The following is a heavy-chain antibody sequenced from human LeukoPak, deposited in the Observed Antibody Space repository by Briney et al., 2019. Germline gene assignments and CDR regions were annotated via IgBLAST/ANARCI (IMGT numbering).Heavy chain of an antibody. CDR3: AREGAMVRGVMGFDP. J-gene: IGHJ5*02. V-gene: IGHV4-59*01. D-gene: IGHD3-10*01. CDR2: IYYSGST. Sequence: SETLSLTCTVSGGSISSYYWSWIRQPPGKGLEWIGYIYYSGSTNYSPSLKSRVTISVDTSKNQFSLKLSSVTAADTAVYYCAREGAMVRGVMGFDPWGQGTLVTVSS. CDR1: GGSISSYY.